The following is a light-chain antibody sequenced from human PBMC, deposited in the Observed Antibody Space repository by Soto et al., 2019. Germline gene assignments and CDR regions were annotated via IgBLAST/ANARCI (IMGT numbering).Light chain of an antibody. J-gene: IGKJ2*01. V-gene: IGKV1-6*01. CDR2: GAS. Sequence: AIQMTQSPSSLSASVGDRVTITCRASQDIRKDLAWYQQKPGKAPQILIYGASTLQTGVASRFRGSGSAKDLTLTISSLQPEDSAAYYCIQDYNYQFTFGQGTKV. CDR1: QDIRKD. CDR3: IQDYNYQFT.